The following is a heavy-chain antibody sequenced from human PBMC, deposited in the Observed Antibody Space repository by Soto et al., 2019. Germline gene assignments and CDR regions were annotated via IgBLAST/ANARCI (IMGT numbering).Heavy chain of an antibody. CDR1: GGSISSGGYY. V-gene: IGHV4-31*03. CDR3: ARSRGGYYDSSGYPDFDY. Sequence: QVQLQESGPGLVKPSQTLSLTCTVSGGSISSGGYYWSWIRQHPGKGLEWIGYIYYSGSTYYNPSLKSRFTISVDTSKTQFSLKLSSVTAADTAVYYCARSRGGYYDSSGYPDFDYWGQGTLVTVSS. CDR2: IYYSGST. D-gene: IGHD3-22*01. J-gene: IGHJ4*02.